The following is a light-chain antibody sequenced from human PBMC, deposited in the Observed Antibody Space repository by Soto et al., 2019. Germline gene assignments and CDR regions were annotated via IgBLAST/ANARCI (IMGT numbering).Light chain of an antibody. J-gene: IGLJ2*01. Sequence: QSALTQPASVSGSPGQSIIISCTGTSRDVGNYNLFSWYQQYTDKAPKLIIYEGTKRPSGVSDRFSGSWSGNTASPTISGLQAEDEADYYCCARADTSTVLFGGGTKLTVL. CDR3: CARADTSTVL. CDR1: SRDVGNYNL. CDR2: EGT. V-gene: IGLV2-23*01.